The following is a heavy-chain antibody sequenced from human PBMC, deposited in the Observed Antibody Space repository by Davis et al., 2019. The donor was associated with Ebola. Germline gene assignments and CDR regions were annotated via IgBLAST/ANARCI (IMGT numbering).Heavy chain of an antibody. CDR3: ARMGENDD. Sequence: ASVKVSCKASGYTLTDYQMHWVRQAPGQGLEWMGGINPISGDTNYAERFQGRVTMTRDTSTSTVYMELNSLRSEDTAMYYCARMGENDDWGQGTLVTVSS. D-gene: IGHD1-26*01. J-gene: IGHJ4*02. CDR1: GYTLTDYQ. CDR2: INPISGDT. V-gene: IGHV1/OR15-1*04.